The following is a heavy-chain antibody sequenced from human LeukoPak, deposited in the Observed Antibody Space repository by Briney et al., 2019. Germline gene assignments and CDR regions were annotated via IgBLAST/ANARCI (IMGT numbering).Heavy chain of an antibody. CDR1: GFTVSSNY. CDR3: ARSRWGGASSNWFDP. Sequence: GGSLRLSCAASGFTVSSNYMSWVRQAPGKGLEWVSVIYSGGSTYYADSVKGRFTISRDNSKNTLYLQMNSLRAEDTAVYYCARSRWGGASSNWFDPWGQGTLVTVSS. J-gene: IGHJ5*02. V-gene: IGHV3-53*01. D-gene: IGHD1-26*01. CDR2: IYSGGST.